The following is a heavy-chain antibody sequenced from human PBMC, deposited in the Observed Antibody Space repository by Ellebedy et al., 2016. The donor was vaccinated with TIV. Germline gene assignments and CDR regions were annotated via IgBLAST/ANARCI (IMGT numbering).Heavy chain of an antibody. CDR3: AKYYDSSVSYYLDY. CDR2: IRSKAYGEKT. V-gene: IGHV3-72*01. CDR1: GFTFSDHY. D-gene: IGHD3-22*01. Sequence: PGGSLRLSCAVSGFTFSDHYMNWVRQAPGKGLEWVGFIRSKAYGEKTEYAASVRTRFTISRDDSKNSLYLQMNSLRAEDTAVYYCAKYYDSSVSYYLDYWGQGTLVTVSS. J-gene: IGHJ4*02.